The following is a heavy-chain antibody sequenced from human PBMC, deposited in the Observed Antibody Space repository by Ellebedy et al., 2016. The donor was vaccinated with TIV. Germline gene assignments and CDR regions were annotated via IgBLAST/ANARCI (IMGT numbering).Heavy chain of an antibody. CDR2: INPNSGGT. D-gene: IGHD3-10*01. V-gene: IGHV1-2*02. CDR1: GYTFTGYY. CDR3: AREEVERYYGSGSLVDY. Sequence: ASVKVSCXASGYTFTGYYMHWVRQAPGQGLEWMGWINPNSGGTNYAQKFQGRVTMTRDTSISTAYMELSRLRSDDTAVYYCAREEVERYYGSGSLVDYWGQGTLVTVSS. J-gene: IGHJ4*02.